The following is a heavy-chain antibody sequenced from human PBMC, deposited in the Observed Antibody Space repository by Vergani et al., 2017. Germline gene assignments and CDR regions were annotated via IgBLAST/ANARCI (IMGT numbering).Heavy chain of an antibody. CDR2: IYYSGST. CDR3: AREVRCSSTSCYYYYMDV. CDR1: GFTFSSYA. D-gene: IGHD2-2*01. V-gene: IGHV4-38-2*02. J-gene: IGHJ6*03. Sequence: VQLLESGGGLVQPGESLRLSCAASGFTFSSYAMSWIRQPPGKGLEWIGSIYYSGSTYYNPSLKSRVTISVDTSKNQFSLKLSSVTAADTAVYYCAREVRCSSTSCYYYYMDVWGKGTTVTVSS.